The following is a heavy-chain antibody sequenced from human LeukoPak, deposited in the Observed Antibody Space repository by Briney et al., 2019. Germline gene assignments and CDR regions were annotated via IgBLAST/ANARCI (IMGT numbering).Heavy chain of an antibody. CDR2: FDPENAEI. J-gene: IGHJ4*02. CDR3: ATRGSDCLSGLDY. V-gene: IGHV1-24*01. D-gene: IGHD3-3*01. Sequence: ASVKVSCKLSGNTLRELPIQWVRQAGGKGLEWMAGFDPENAEIVYAQNFQGRVTMTEDTSTHTAYMELTSLTSDDTALYYRATRGSDCLSGLDYWGQGTQATVSS. CDR1: GNTLRELP.